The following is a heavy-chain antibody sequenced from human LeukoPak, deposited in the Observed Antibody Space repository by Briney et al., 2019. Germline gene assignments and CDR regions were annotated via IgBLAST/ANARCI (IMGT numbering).Heavy chain of an antibody. V-gene: IGHV3-13*01. CDR1: GFTFRSYD. J-gene: IGHJ2*01. CDR2: IGAAGEI. D-gene: IGHD6-13*01. CDR3: ARAAYSSTWYSRYFDL. Sequence: GGSLRLSCAASGFTFRSYDMHWVRKATGKGLEWVSGIGAAGEIYYPGSVKGRFTISRENAKNSLYLQMNSLRAGDTAVYYCARAAYSSTWYSRYFDLWGRGTLVTVSS.